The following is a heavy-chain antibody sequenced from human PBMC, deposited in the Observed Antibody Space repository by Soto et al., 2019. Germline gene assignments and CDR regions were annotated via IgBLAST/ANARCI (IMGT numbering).Heavy chain of an antibody. D-gene: IGHD6-19*01. V-gene: IGHV3-23*01. CDR2: ISGSASST. Sequence: EVQLLESGGGLVQPGGSLRLSCAASGFTFRTYAMSWVRQAPGKGLEWVSRISGSASSTYYADSVKGRFTISRDNSKNTLYLQMNSLRAEDTAVYYCAKTSSSGWTDYWGQGTLVTVSS. CDR1: GFTFRTYA. CDR3: AKTSSSGWTDY. J-gene: IGHJ4*02.